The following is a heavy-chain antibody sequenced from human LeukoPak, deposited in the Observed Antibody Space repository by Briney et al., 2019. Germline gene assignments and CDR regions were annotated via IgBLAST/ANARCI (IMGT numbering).Heavy chain of an antibody. V-gene: IGHV3-23*01. D-gene: IGHD3-9*01. J-gene: IGHJ4*02. CDR3: AKDSPHYYDILTGYFDY. Sequence: GGSLRLSCAASGFTFSDYYMSWIRQAPGKGLEWVSAISGSGGSTYYADSVKGRFTISRDSSKNTLYLQMNSLRAEDTAVYYCAKDSPHYYDILTGYFDYWGQGALVTVSS. CDR1: GFTFSDYY. CDR2: ISGSGGST.